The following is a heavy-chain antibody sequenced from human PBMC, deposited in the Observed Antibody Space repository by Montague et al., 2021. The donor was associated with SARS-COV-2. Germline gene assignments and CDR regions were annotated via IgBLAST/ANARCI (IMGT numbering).Heavy chain of an antibody. J-gene: IGHJ4*02. V-gene: IGHV4-59*08. CDR3: ARHYSATLPAVY. D-gene: IGHD2-15*01. Sequence: NPSLTSRVTMSVDTSNNQFSLKVNSVTAADTAVYYCARHYSATLPAVYWGQGTLVNVSS.